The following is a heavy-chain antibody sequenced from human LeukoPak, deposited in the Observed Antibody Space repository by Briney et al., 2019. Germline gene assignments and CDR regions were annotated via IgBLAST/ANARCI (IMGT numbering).Heavy chain of an antibody. D-gene: IGHD1/OR15-1a*01. Sequence: SETLSLTCTVSGGSISGSYWSWIRQPPGKGLEWIGYIFYGSTNYNPSLKSRVTISVDTSKNLFSLKLSSVTAADTAVYYCARGGTEGGLEISFFFDLWGRGTLVTVSS. CDR2: IFYGST. J-gene: IGHJ2*01. CDR1: GGSISGSY. V-gene: IGHV4-59*01. CDR3: ARGGTEGGLEISFFFDL.